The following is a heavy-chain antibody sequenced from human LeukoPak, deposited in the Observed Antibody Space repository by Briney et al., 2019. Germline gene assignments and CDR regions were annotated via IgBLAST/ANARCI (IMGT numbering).Heavy chain of an antibody. CDR2: IWYDGSNK. V-gene: IGHV3-33*06. CDR1: GFTFSDNG. Sequence: PGGSLRLSCAASGFTFSDNGMHWVRQAPGKGLEWVAVIWYDGSNKYYADSAKGRFTISRDNSKNTLYLQMNSLRAEDTAVYYCAKGYSSGWYYFDYWGQGTLVTVSS. J-gene: IGHJ4*02. D-gene: IGHD6-19*01. CDR3: AKGYSSGWYYFDY.